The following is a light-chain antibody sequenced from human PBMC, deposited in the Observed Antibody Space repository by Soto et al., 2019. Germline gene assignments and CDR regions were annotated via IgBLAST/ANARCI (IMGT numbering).Light chain of an antibody. CDR2: DDR. CDR3: CSYAGTFTFV. J-gene: IGLJ1*01. Sequence: SYELTQPPSVSVAPGQTARITCGGNNIETKSVHWYQQRPGQAPVLVVYDDRDRPSGIPERFSGSNSGNPATLTITRVEAGDEADYYCCSYAGTFTFVFGAGTKLTVL. V-gene: IGLV3-21*02. CDR1: NIETKS.